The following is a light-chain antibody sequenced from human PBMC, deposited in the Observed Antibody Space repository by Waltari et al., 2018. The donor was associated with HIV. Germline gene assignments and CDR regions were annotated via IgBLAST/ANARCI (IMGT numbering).Light chain of an antibody. CDR2: DVT. V-gene: IGLV2-11*01. CDR1: SSAVGAYDF. J-gene: IGLJ1*01. CDR3: CSYAGSYTYV. Sequence: QSALTQPRSVSGSPGQSVTISCTGTSSAVGAYDFVSWYQQYPGQAPKLMLYDVTKRPSGVPDRFSGSKSGNTASLTISGLQAEDEADYYCCSYAGSYTYVFGTATELTVL.